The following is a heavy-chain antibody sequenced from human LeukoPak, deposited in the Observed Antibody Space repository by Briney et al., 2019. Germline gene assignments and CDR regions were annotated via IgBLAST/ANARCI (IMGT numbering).Heavy chain of an antibody. D-gene: IGHD5-12*01. CDR3: ARVFKGPRVRLATAQKYFDY. V-gene: IGHV4-34*01. CDR1: GGSFSGYY. J-gene: IGHJ4*02. CDR2: INHSGST. Sequence: PSETLALTCAVYGGSFSGYYWSWIRQPPGKGLEWIGEINHSGSTNYNPSLKSRVTISVDTSKNQFSLKLSSVTAADTAVYYCARVFKGPRVRLATAQKYFDYWGQGTLVTVSS.